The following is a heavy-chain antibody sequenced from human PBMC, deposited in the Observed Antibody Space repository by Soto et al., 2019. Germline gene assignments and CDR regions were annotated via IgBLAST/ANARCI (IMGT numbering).Heavy chain of an antibody. CDR2: ISSSGSTI. D-gene: IGHD6-13*01. CDR1: GFTFSDYY. Sequence: PGGSLRLSCAGSGFTFSDYYMSWIRQAPGKGLEWVSYISSSGSTIYYADSVKGRFTISRDNAKNSLYLQMNSLRAEDTAVYYCARAGYGDVYSSSWYGGELYYGMDVWGQGTTVTVSS. J-gene: IGHJ6*02. CDR3: ARAGYGDVYSSSWYGGELYYGMDV. V-gene: IGHV3-11*01.